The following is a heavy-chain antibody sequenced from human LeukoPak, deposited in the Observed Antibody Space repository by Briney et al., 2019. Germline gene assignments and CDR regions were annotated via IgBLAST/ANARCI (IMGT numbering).Heavy chain of an antibody. D-gene: IGHD4-23*01. V-gene: IGHV3-21*01. CDR1: GFTFSSYS. CDR3: ARFGGNSEGYYFDY. J-gene: IGHJ4*02. CDR2: ISSSSSYI. Sequence: PGGSLRLSCAASGFTFSSYSMNWVRQAPGKGLWWVSSISSSSSYIYYANSVKGRFTISRDNAKNSLYLQMNSLRAEDTAVYYCARFGGNSEGYYFDYWGQGTLVTVSS.